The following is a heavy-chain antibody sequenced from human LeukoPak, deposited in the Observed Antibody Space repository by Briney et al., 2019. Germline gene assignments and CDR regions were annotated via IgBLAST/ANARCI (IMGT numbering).Heavy chain of an antibody. CDR2: IYYSGST. V-gene: IGHV4-59*01. CDR1: GGSISSYY. D-gene: IGHD3-9*01. J-gene: IGHJ4*02. Sequence: PSETLSLTCTVSGGSISSYYWSWIRQPPGKGLEWIGYIYYSGSTNYNPSLKSRVTISVDTSKNQFSLKLSSVTAADTAVYYCARGDDILTGYLTDYYFDYWGQGTLDTVSS. CDR3: ARGDDILTGYLTDYYFDY.